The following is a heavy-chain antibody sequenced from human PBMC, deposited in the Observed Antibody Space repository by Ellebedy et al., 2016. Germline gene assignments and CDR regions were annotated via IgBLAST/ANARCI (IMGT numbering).Heavy chain of an antibody. Sequence: SLKISXTASGFTFGDHAMHWVRQAPGKGLEWVSGISWNSGDLDYADSVKGRFTISRDNAKNSLYLQMNSLRAEDTALYYCANRHYDTSDDASDIWGQGTMVTVSS. CDR2: ISWNSGDL. J-gene: IGHJ3*02. D-gene: IGHD3-22*01. V-gene: IGHV3-9*01. CDR1: GFTFGDHA. CDR3: ANRHYDTSDDASDI.